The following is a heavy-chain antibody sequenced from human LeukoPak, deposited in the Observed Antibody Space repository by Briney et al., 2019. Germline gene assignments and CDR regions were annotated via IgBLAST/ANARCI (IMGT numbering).Heavy chain of an antibody. CDR2: IYHSGST. CDR1: GGSFSGYY. V-gene: IGHV4-34*01. D-gene: IGHD2-21*02. CDR3: ARNTTEVVTAKWFDP. Sequence: SETLSLTCAVYGGSFSGYYWSWIRQPPGKGLEWIGGIYHSGSTHYNPSLKSRVTISVDTSKNQFSLKLSSVTAADTAVYYCARNTTEVVTAKWFDPWGQGTLVTVSS. J-gene: IGHJ5*02.